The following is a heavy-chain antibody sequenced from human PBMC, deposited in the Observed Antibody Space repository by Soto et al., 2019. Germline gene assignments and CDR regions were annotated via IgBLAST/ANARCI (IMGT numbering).Heavy chain of an antibody. D-gene: IGHD2-15*01. Sequence: SETLSLTCSVSGDTISTVDYFWAWIRQPPGQALEYIGYIYKSATTYYNPSFESRVAISLDTSKSQFSLNVTSVTAADAAVYFCARGRYCLTGRCFPNWFDSWGQGTLVTVSS. J-gene: IGHJ5*01. CDR1: GDTISTVDYF. CDR3: ARGRYCLTGRCFPNWFDS. V-gene: IGHV4-30-4*01. CDR2: IYKSATT.